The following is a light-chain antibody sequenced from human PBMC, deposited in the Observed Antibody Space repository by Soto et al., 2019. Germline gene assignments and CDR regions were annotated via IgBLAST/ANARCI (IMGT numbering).Light chain of an antibody. CDR1: SGSVSTSDY. CDR2: GTD. V-gene: IGLV8-61*01. CDR3: VLYTTSGLRV. J-gene: IGLJ3*02. Sequence: QTVVTQEPSISVSPGGTVTLTCGLNSGSVSTSDYPSWYQQTPGQAPRTLIYGTDTRSSGVPDRFSGSIVGNKAALTITGAQAEDESDYYCVLYTTSGLRVFGGGTKLTVL.